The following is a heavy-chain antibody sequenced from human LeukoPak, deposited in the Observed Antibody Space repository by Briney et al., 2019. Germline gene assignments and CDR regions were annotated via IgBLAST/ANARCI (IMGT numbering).Heavy chain of an antibody. CDR1: GGSFSVYY. CDR3: ARAEINDYSRH. J-gene: IGHJ4*02. CDR2: INHSGST. V-gene: IGHV4-34*01. Sequence: SETLSLTCAVYGGSFSVYYWSWIRQPPGKGLDWIGEINHSGSTNYNPSLKSRVTISVDTSKNQFSLKLSSVTAADTAVYYCARAEINDYSRHWGQGIPVIVSS. D-gene: IGHD4-11*01.